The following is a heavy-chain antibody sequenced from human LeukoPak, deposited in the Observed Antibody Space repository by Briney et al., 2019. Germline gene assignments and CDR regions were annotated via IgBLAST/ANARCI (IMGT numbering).Heavy chain of an antibody. CDR3: AKAGGHLDY. J-gene: IGHJ4*02. Sequence: PGGSLRLSCAASGFNFSSYGMHWVRQAPGKGLEWVAFTRYDGSNKYYADSVKGRFTISRDNSKNTLYLQMNSLRAEDTAVYYCAKAGGHLDYWGQGTLVTVSS. CDR2: TRYDGSNK. D-gene: IGHD2-8*02. V-gene: IGHV3-30*02. CDR1: GFNFSSYG.